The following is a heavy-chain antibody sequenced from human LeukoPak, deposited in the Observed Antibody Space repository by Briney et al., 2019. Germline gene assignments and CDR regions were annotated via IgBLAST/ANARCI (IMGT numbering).Heavy chain of an antibody. CDR2: MSKDGATI. CDR3: AKVGLPDALINWIDS. D-gene: IGHD2-2*01. J-gene: IGHJ5*01. V-gene: IGHV3-30*18. Sequence: LGGALRLSCVASGFPFSRYGMHLARHAPRKGTGWVSVMSKDGATIRYEVSVEGRFTISRDNSKNTVYLQMNSLRAEDTAVYYCAKVGLPDALINWIDSWGQGTLVTVSS. CDR1: GFPFSRYG.